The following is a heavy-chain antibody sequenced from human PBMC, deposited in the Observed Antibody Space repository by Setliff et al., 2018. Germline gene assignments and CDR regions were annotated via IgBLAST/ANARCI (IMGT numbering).Heavy chain of an antibody. CDR3: ARASRYGTIKYRGDYYMDV. J-gene: IGHJ6*03. Sequence: ASVKVSCKASADTFTGYYVHWVRQAPGQGLEWMGWINTNTGNPTYAQDFTGRFVFSLDTSVSTAYLQISSLKGEDTGVYYCARASRYGTIKYRGDYYMDVWGEGTTVTVSS. CDR2: INTNTGNP. D-gene: IGHD5-12*01. CDR1: ADTFTGYY. V-gene: IGHV7-4-1*02.